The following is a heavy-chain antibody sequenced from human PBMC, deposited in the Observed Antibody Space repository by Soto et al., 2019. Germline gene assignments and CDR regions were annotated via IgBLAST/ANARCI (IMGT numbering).Heavy chain of an antibody. D-gene: IGHD3-22*01. CDR3: AKDRRIDSSGYYLGFTPLGT. J-gene: IGHJ4*02. Sequence: GGSLRLSCAASGFTISSYAMSWVRQAPGKGLEWVSAISGSGGSTYYADSVKGRFTISRDNSKNTLYLQMNSLRAEDTAVYYCAKDRRIDSSGYYLGFTPLGTWGQGTLDPVSS. CDR1: GFTISSYA. V-gene: IGHV3-23*01. CDR2: ISGSGGST.